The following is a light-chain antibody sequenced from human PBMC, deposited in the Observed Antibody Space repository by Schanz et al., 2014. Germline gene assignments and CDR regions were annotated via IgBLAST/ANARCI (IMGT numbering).Light chain of an antibody. CDR2: DVT. CDR3: SAYTSSSTLV. Sequence: QSALTQPASVSGSPGQSITFSCTGTSSDVGGYNYVSWYQQHPGKAPKLIIYDVTNRPSGVPDRFSGSKSGNTASLTVSGLQAEDEADYYCSAYTSSSTLVFGGGTKLTVL. CDR1: SSDVGGYNY. V-gene: IGLV2-14*03. J-gene: IGLJ2*01.